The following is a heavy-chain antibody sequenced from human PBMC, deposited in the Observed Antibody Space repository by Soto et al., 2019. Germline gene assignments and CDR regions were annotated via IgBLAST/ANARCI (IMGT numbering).Heavy chain of an antibody. J-gene: IGHJ6*02. CDR2: IYSGGST. D-gene: IGHD6-6*01. V-gene: IGHV3-66*01. CDR1: GFTVSSNY. CDR3: TADSSSSGGYYYYGMDV. Sequence: GESLKISCAASGFTVSSNYMSWVRQAPGKGLEWVSVIYSGGSTYYADSVKGRFTISRHNSKNTLYLQMNSLRAEDTAVYYCTADSSSSGGYYYYGMDVWGQGTTVTSP.